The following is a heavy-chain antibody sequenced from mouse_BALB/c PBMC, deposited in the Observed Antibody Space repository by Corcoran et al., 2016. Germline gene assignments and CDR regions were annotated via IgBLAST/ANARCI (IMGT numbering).Heavy chain of an antibody. CDR3: APLLLPWFAY. Sequence: QIQLVQSGPELKKPGETVKISCKASGYTFTNYGMNWVKQAPGKGLKWMGWINTYTGEPTYADDFKGRFAFSLETSASTAYLQINNLKNEDTATYFCAPLLLPWFAYWGQGTLVTVSA. V-gene: IGHV9-3-1*01. J-gene: IGHJ3*01. CDR1: GYTFTNYG. CDR2: INTYTGEP. D-gene: IGHD2-10*01.